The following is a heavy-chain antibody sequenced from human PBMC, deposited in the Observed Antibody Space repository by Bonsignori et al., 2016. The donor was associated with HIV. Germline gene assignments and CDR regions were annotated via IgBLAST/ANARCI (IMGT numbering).Heavy chain of an antibody. V-gene: IGHV3-11*01. Sequence: GESLKISCAASGFTFSDYYMSWIRQAPGKGLEWVSYISSSGSTIYYADSVKGRFTISRDNAKNSLYLQMNSLRAEDTAVYYCARAAPYDFWSGYYTYYYYYMDVWGKGTTVTVSS. CDR3: ARAAPYDFWSGYYTYYYYYMDV. CDR2: ISSSGSTI. D-gene: IGHD3-3*01. CDR1: GFTFSDYY. J-gene: IGHJ6*03.